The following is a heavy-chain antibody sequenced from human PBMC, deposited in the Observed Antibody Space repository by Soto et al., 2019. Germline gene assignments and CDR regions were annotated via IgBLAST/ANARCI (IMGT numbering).Heavy chain of an antibody. CDR3: ARDDIVVVPAATSRSYYYYMDV. Sequence: LSLTCAASGFTFSSYSMNWVRQAPGKGLEWVSYISSSSSTIYYADSVKGRFTISRDNAKNSLYLQMNSLRAEDTAVYYCARDDIVVVPAATSRSYYYYMDVWGKGTTVTVSS. V-gene: IGHV3-48*01. D-gene: IGHD2-2*01. CDR1: GFTFSSYS. J-gene: IGHJ6*03. CDR2: ISSSSSTI.